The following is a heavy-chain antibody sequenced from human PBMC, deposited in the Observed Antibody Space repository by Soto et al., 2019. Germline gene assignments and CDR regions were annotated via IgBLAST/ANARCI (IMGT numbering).Heavy chain of an antibody. Sequence: QLQLQESGPGLVKPSETLSLTCTVSGGSITSNAYYWGWIRQPPGKGLEWLGYIYYSGSASYNPSRKRRVSMSVDTSKSQFSLKLSSVTAADTAVYYCARRPKRGSYSWCFDYWGQGTLVTVSS. D-gene: IGHD1-26*01. CDR2: IYYSGSA. V-gene: IGHV4-39*01. CDR1: GGSITSNAYY. J-gene: IGHJ4*02. CDR3: ARRPKRGSYSWCFDY.